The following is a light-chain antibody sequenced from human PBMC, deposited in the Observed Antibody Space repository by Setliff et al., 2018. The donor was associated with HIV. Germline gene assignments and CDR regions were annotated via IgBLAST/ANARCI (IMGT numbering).Light chain of an antibody. V-gene: IGLV3-21*04. CDR1: NIGSKS. CDR2: YDS. J-gene: IGLJ1*01. Sequence: SYELTQPPSVSVAPGKTARITCGGNNIGSKSVHWYQQKPGQAPVLVIYYDSDRPSGIPERFSGSNSGNTATLTTSRVEAGDEADSYCQVWYSSSDHPYVFGTGTKVTVL. CDR3: QVWYSSSDHPYV.